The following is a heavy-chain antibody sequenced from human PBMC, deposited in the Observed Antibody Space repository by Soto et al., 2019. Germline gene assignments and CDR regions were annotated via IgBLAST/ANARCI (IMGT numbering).Heavy chain of an antibody. CDR3: ATRALSDMDV. CDR2: INPSSGPP. Sequence: QVQLVQSGAEVKRPGASVKVSCRASGYIFTTYYVHWVRQAPGQGPEWMGRINPSSGPPTYAQNSQGRVTMTRDTSTRTVYMELSSRRFDDTAEYDCATRALSDMDVWGQGTTVTVSS. J-gene: IGHJ6*02. V-gene: IGHV1-46*01. CDR1: GYIFTTYY.